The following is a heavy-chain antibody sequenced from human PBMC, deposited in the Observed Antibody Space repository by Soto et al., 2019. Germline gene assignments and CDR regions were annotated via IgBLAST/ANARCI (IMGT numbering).Heavy chain of an antibody. CDR3: AKDLVPSYILTGYSFDY. CDR1: GFTFSSYG. J-gene: IGHJ4*02. V-gene: IGHV3-30*18. Sequence: QVQLVESGGGVVQPGRSLRLSCAASGFTFSSYGMHWVRQAPGKGLEWVAVISYDGSNKYYADSVKGRFTISRDNSKNTLYLQMNSLRAEDTAVYYCAKDLVPSYILTGYSFDYWGQETLVTVSS. CDR2: ISYDGSNK. D-gene: IGHD3-9*01.